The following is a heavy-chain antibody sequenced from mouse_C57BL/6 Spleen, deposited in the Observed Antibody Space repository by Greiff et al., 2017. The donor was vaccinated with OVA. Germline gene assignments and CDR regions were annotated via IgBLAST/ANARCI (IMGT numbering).Heavy chain of an antibody. Sequence: EVKVVESGGGLVKPGGSLKLSCAASGFTFSSYAMSWVRQTPEKRLEWVATISDGGSYTYYPDNVKGRFTISRDNAKNNLYLQMSHLKSEDTAMYYCASGGGSSPRYFDVWGTGTTVTVSS. D-gene: IGHD1-1*01. J-gene: IGHJ1*03. CDR1: GFTFSSYA. V-gene: IGHV5-4*03. CDR3: ASGGGSSPRYFDV. CDR2: ISDGGSYT.